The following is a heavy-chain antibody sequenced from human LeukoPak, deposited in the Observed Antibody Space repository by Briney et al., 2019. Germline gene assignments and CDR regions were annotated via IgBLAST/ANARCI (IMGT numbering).Heavy chain of an antibody. CDR2: INWNGGST. CDR3: ARDSKIAAAGDHNNRFDP. J-gene: IGHJ5*02. CDR1: GFTFSSYG. V-gene: IGHV3-20*01. Sequence: GRSLRLSCAASGFTFSSYGMHWVRQAPGKGLEWVSGINWNGGSTGYADSVKGRFTISRDNAKNSLYLQMNSLRAEDTALYHCARDSKIAAAGDHNNRFDPWGQGTLVTVSS. D-gene: IGHD6-13*01.